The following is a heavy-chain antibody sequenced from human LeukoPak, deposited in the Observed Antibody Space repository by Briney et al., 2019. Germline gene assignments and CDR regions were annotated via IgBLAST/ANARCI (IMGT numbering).Heavy chain of an antibody. Sequence: KASETLSLTCTVSGDSISSYYWSWTRQPPGKGLEWIGYIYYSGSTNYNPSLKSRVTISVDTSKNQFSLKLSSVTAADTGVYYCARHYPYGSGSYSPFYFDYWGQGTLVTVSS. J-gene: IGHJ4*02. D-gene: IGHD3-10*01. CDR3: ARHYPYGSGSYSPFYFDY. V-gene: IGHV4-59*08. CDR1: GDSISSYY. CDR2: IYYSGST.